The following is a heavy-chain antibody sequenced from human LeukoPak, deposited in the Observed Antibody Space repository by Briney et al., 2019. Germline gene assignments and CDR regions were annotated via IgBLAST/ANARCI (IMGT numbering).Heavy chain of an antibody. V-gene: IGHV4-38-2*02. CDR3: ARYYDFWSGYYGGVDY. D-gene: IGHD3-3*01. CDR1: GYSISSGYY. CDR2: IYHSGST. J-gene: IGHJ4*02. Sequence: PSETLSLTCTVSGYSISSGYYWGWIRQPPGKGLEWIGSIYHSGSTYYNPSLKSRVTISVDTSKNQFSLKLSSVTAADTAVYYCARYYDFWSGYYGGVDYWGQGTLVTVSS.